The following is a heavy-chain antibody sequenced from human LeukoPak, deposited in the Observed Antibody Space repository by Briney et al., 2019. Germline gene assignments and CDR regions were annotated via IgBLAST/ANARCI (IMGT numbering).Heavy chain of an antibody. CDR3: AKDIGGPRRDPVRIGY. Sequence: QPGRSLRLSCAASGFTFDDYAMHWVRQAPGKGLEWVSGISWNSGSIGYADSVKGRFTISRDNAKNSLYLQMNSLRAEDTALYYCAKDIGGPRRDPVRIGYWGQGTLVTVSS. V-gene: IGHV3-9*01. CDR2: ISWNSGSI. J-gene: IGHJ4*02. D-gene: IGHD2-15*01. CDR1: GFTFDDYA.